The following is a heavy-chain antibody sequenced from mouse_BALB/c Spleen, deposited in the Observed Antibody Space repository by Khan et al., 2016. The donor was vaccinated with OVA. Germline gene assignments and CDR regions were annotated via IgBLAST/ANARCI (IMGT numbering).Heavy chain of an antibody. V-gene: IGHV2-2*02. Sequence: QVQLKQSGPGLVQPSQSLSITCTVSGFSLTTYGVHWVRQSPGKGLEWLGVIWSGGSTDYNAAFISRLSISKDNSKSQVFFKMNSLQANDTAIYYLARNYDYDDGLAYWGQGTLVTVSA. CDR1: GFSLTTYG. CDR2: IWSGGST. D-gene: IGHD2-4*01. CDR3: ARNYDYDDGLAY. J-gene: IGHJ3*01.